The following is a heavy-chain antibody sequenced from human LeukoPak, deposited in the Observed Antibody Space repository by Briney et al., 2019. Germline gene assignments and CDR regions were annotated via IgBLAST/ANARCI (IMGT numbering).Heavy chain of an antibody. Sequence: SETLSLTCTVSGCTVSDYYWSWIRQSAGKGLEWMGRIYSTGSTKYNPYLTSRVTMSVNKSTKQLSLRLNNATAADAAIYYCARARYGDIGHDAFYIWGQGTMVTVSS. CDR2: IYSTGST. J-gene: IGHJ3*02. V-gene: IGHV4-4*07. CDR3: ARARYGDIGHDAFYI. D-gene: IGHD4-17*01. CDR1: GCTVSDYY.